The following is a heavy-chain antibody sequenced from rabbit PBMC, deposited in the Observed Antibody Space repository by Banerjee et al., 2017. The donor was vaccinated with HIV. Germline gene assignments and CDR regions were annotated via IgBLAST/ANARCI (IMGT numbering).Heavy chain of an antibody. CDR2: IYAGGVGGT. J-gene: IGHJ4*01. V-gene: IGHV1S45*01. CDR3: ARDNASSSGFYFNL. CDR1: GFSFSSSYW. Sequence: QEQLEESGGDLVKPEGSLTLTCTASGFSFSSSYWIFWVRQAPGKGLEWIACIYAGGVGGTYYASWAKGRFTISKASSTTVTLQMTSLTAADTATYFCARDNASSSGFYFNLWGPGTLVTVS. D-gene: IGHD1-1*01.